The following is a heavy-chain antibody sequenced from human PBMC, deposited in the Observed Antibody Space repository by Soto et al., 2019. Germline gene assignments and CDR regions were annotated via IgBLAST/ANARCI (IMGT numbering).Heavy chain of an antibody. D-gene: IGHD6-13*01. CDR1: GFTFSSYS. CDR3: AREVVAAAGTGIDY. Sequence: EVQLLESGGGLVQPGGSLRLSCAASGFTFSSYSMNWVRQAPGKGLEWVSSISSSSSYIYYADSVKGRFTISRDNAKNSLYLQMNSLRAEDTAVYYCAREVVAAAGTGIDYWGQGTLVTVSS. CDR2: ISSSSSYI. V-gene: IGHV3-21*01. J-gene: IGHJ4*02.